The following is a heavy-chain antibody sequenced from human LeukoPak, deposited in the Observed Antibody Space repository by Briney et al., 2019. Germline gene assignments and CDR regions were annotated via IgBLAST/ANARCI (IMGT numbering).Heavy chain of an antibody. V-gene: IGHV4-34*01. D-gene: IGHD1-26*01. J-gene: IGHJ4*02. CDR1: GGSFSGYY. Sequence: PSETLSLTCAVYGGSFSGYYWSWIRQPPGKGLEWIGEINHSGSTNYNPSLKSRVTISVDTSKNQFSLKLSSVTAADTAVYYCARGRDGLLIDYWGQGTLVTVSS. CDR3: ARGRDGLLIDY. CDR2: INHSGST.